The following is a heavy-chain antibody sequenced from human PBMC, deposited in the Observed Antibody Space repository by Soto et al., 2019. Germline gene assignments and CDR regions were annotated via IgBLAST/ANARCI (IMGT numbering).Heavy chain of an antibody. Sequence: EVQLSESGGGLVQPGGSLRLSCAASGFTFGSYSMSWVRQAPGKGLEWVSTVSGSGGSTYYGESVKGRFTISRDNSKNTLYLQMNSLRAEDAAVYYCAKDWTAIWGQGTMVTVSS. V-gene: IGHV3-23*01. CDR1: GFTFGSYS. D-gene: IGHD2-21*02. CDR3: AKDWTAI. CDR2: VSGSGGST. J-gene: IGHJ3*02.